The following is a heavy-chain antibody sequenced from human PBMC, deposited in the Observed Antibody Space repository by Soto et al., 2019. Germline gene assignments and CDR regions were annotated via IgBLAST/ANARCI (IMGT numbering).Heavy chain of an antibody. CDR2: ISAYNGNT. D-gene: IGHD3-22*01. Sequence: ASVKVSCKASGYTFTSYGISWVRQAPGQGLKWMGWISAYNGNTNYAQKLQGRVTMTTDTSTSTAYMELRSLRSDDTAVYYCARASLRDYYDSSGYYQPSDFWGQGTLVTVSS. CDR3: ARASLRDYYDSSGYYQPSDF. J-gene: IGHJ4*02. CDR1: GYTFTSYG. V-gene: IGHV1-18*01.